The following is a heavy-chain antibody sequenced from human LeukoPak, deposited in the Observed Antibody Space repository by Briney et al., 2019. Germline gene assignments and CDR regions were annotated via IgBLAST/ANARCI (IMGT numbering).Heavy chain of an antibody. J-gene: IGHJ4*02. D-gene: IGHD1-26*01. CDR3: ARDLSGSYYHD. Sequence: SETLSLTCTVSGGSISNYYWSWIRQPPGKGLEWIGYAHYSESTNYNPSLESRVTISVDTSNNQFSLKLSSVTAADTAVYFCARDLSGSYYHDWGQGTLVTVSS. V-gene: IGHV4-59*01. CDR1: GGSISNYY. CDR2: AHYSEST.